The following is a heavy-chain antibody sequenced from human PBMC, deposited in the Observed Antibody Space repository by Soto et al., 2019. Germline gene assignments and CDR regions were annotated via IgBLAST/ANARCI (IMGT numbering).Heavy chain of an antibody. J-gene: IGHJ4*02. CDR3: ARRYAVAGLLYFDY. CDR1: GGSISSGGYS. CDR2: IYHSGST. V-gene: IGHV4-30-2*01. D-gene: IGHD1-26*01. Sequence: SETLSLTCAVSGGSISSGGYSWSWIRQPPGKGLEWIGYIYHSGSTYYNPSLRSRVTISVDRSKNQFSLKLSSVTAADTAVYYCARRYAVAGLLYFDYWGQGTLVTVSS.